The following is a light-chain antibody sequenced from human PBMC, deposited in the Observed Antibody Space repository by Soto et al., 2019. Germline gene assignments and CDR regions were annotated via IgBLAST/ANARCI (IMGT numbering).Light chain of an antibody. CDR3: QQYGSSPRT. V-gene: IGKV3-20*01. Sequence: EIVLTQSPGTLSLSPGERATLSCRASQSVSSSYLAWYQQKPGQAPRLLIYGASSRATGIPDRFSGSGSGTDFTLTISRLEPEDFAVYYCQQYGSSPRTFGQGTRLEMK. CDR1: QSVSSSY. J-gene: IGKJ5*01. CDR2: GAS.